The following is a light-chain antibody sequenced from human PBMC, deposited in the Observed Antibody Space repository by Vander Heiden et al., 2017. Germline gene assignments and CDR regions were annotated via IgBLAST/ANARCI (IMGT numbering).Light chain of an antibody. J-gene: IGLJ3*02. V-gene: IGLV1-44*01. Sequence: QSVLIQPPSASGTPGQRVTISCSGSSSTTDPNSVNWYQQLPGTAPKLLIYANNQRPSGVPARCSGSKSGTSASRAIRGLQSADEADYYCAVWDDSLNGWVFGGGTKLTVL. CDR3: AVWDDSLNGWV. CDR2: ANN. CDR1: SSTTDPNS.